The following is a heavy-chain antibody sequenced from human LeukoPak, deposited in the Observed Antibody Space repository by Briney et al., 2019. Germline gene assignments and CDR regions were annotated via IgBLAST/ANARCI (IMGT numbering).Heavy chain of an antibody. V-gene: IGHV1-18*01. CDR1: GYTFTSYG. CDR3: ASHFGVVPY. J-gene: IGHJ4*02. CDR2: ISAYNGNT. Sequence: APVKVSCKASGYTFTSYGINWVRQAPGQGLEWMGWISAYNGNTNYAQKLQGRVTMTTDTSTTTAYMELSRLRSDDTAVYYCASHFGVVPYWGQGTLVTVSS. D-gene: IGHD3-3*01.